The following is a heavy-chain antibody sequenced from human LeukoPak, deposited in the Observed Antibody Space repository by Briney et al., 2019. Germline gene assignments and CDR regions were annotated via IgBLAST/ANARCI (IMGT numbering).Heavy chain of an antibody. CDR2: IYHSGAT. Sequence: SQTLSLTCAVSGGSISSGGYSWSWIRQPPGKGLEWIGYIYHSGATYSNPSLKSRVTISVDTSKNQFSLKLSSVTAADTAVYYCARQATIFDAFDIWGQGTMVTVSS. J-gene: IGHJ3*02. V-gene: IGHV4-30-2*03. D-gene: IGHD5-12*01. CDR3: ARQATIFDAFDI. CDR1: GGSISSGGYS.